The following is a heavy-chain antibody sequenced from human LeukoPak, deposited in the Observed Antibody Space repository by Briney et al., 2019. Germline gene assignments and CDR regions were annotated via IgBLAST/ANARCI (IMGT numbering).Heavy chain of an antibody. J-gene: IGHJ4*02. CDR3: ARKAVAGTGGDY. D-gene: IGHD6-19*01. Sequence: SVKVSCKASGGTFSSYAISWVRQAPGQGLEWMGRIIPIFGTANYAQKFPGRVTITADKSTSTAYMELSSLRSEDTAVYYCARKAVAGTGGDYWGQGTLVTVSS. CDR2: IIPIFGTA. CDR1: GGTFSSYA. V-gene: IGHV1-69*06.